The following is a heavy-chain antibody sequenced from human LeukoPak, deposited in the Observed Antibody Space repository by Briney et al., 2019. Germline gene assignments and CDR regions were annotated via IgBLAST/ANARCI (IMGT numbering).Heavy chain of an antibody. J-gene: IGHJ4*02. CDR1: GFTVSSDY. D-gene: IGHD2-2*02. Sequence: GGSLRLSCAASGFTVSSDYMNWVRQAPGKGLEWVSVIYSAGDTYCADSVKGRFTISRDNSKNTLYLQMNGLRAEDTAVYYCVKSYVGTIQDSWGQGTLVTVSS. V-gene: IGHV3-66*01. CDR3: VKSYVGTIQDS. CDR2: IYSAGDT.